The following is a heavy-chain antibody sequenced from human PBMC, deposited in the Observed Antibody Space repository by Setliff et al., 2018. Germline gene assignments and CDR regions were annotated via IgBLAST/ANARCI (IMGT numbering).Heavy chain of an antibody. J-gene: IGHJ4*02. CDR3: ARAGLAAAGRKGVFDH. CDR2: INPGGLSS. CDR1: GYTFTDYI. Sequence: ASVKVSCKASGYTFTDYIINWVRQAPGQGLEWMGIINPGGLSSSSTQKSEGRVTMTRDTSTSTVYMELNSLTSDDTAVYYCARAGLAAAGRKGVFDHWGQGTLVTVSS. D-gene: IGHD6-25*01. V-gene: IGHV1-46*01.